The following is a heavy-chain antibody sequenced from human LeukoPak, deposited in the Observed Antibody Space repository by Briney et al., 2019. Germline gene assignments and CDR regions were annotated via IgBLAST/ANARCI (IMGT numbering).Heavy chain of an antibody. Sequence: ETLSLTCTVSGGSISSYYWSWIRQPPGKGLEWIGEINHSGSTNYNPSLKSRVTISVDTSKNQFSLKLSSVTAADTAVYYCARRGKFDPWGQGTLVTVSS. CDR3: ARRGKFDP. CDR2: INHSGST. V-gene: IGHV4-34*01. CDR1: GGSISSYY. J-gene: IGHJ5*02.